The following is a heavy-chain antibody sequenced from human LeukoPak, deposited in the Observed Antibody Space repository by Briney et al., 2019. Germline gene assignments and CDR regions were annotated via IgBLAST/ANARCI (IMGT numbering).Heavy chain of an antibody. CDR1: GFTFSNYA. V-gene: IGHV3-23*01. CDR2: ISGSGAST. J-gene: IGHJ4*02. D-gene: IGHD6-13*01. Sequence: PGGSLRLSCAASGFTFSNYAMSWVRQAPGKGLEWVSGISGSGASTFYPVSVKGRFTISGDNSKSMLQLEMNSLRVGDTAVYYCARRFSSTWSRPVNFDSWGQGTLVTVSS. CDR3: ARRFSSTWSRPVNFDS.